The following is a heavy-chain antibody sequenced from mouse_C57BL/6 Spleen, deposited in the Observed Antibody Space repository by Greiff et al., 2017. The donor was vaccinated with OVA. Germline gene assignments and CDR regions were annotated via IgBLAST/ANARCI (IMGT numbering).Heavy chain of an antibody. V-gene: IGHV1-69*01. CDR2: IDPSDSYT. Sequence: QVQLKQPGAELVMPGASVKLSCKASGYTFTSYWMHWVKQRPGQGLAWIGEIDPSDSYTNYNQKFKGTSTLTVEQSSSTAYMQLSSLTSADSAVYYCARQYDYYGNRCDYWGQGTTLTVSS. CDR3: ARQYDYYGNRCDY. CDR1: GYTFTSYW. D-gene: IGHD1-2*01. J-gene: IGHJ2*01.